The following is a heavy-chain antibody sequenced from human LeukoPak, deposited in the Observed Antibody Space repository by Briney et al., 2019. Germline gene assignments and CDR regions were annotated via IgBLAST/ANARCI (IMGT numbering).Heavy chain of an antibody. J-gene: IGHJ4*02. CDR3: ARDQDGYNWIDY. V-gene: IGHV4-30-4*08. CDR2: ISYSGRT. D-gene: IGHD5-24*01. Sequence: SQTLSLTGTVSGGSISSGGYYWSWIRQPPGKGLEWIGYISYSGRTYYNSSLRSRVTISVDTSKSRFSLKLTSVTAADTAVYYCARDQDGYNWIDYWGQGTLVTVSS. CDR1: GGSISSGGYY.